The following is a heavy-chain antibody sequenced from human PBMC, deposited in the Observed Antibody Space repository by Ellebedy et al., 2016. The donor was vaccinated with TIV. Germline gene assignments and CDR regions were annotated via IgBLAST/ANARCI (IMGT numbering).Heavy chain of an antibody. CDR2: IWYDGSNK. V-gene: IGHV3-33*08. J-gene: IGHJ4*02. Sequence: PGGSLRLSCAASGFIFSSYGMHWVRQAPGKGLEWVAVIWYDGSNKYYADSVKGRFTISRDNSKNTLYLQMNSLRAEDTAVYYCARDLRRGRSGSFDYWGQGTLVTVSS. CDR1: GFIFSSYG. D-gene: IGHD3-10*01. CDR3: ARDLRRGRSGSFDY.